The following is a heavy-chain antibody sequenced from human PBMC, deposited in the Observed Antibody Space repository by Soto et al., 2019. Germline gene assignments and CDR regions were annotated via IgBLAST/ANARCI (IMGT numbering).Heavy chain of an antibody. CDR2: ISAYNGNT. D-gene: IGHD2-2*01. Sequence: ASVRVSCKAAGYTFTSYGISWVRQAPGQGLEWMGWISAYNGNTNYAQKLQGRVTMTTDTSTSTAYMELRSLRSDDTAVYYCARPRLPFRYFSSTSCYAGDFGYWG. J-gene: IGHJ4*01. CDR3: ARPRLPFRYFSSTSCYAGDFGY. V-gene: IGHV1-18*01. CDR1: GYTFTSYG.